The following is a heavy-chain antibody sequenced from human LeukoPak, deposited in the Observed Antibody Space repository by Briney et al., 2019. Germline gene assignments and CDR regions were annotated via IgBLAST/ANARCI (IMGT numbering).Heavy chain of an antibody. D-gene: IGHD2-2*01. CDR3: ARHWFHCSIAGCYYDS. J-gene: IGHJ4*02. Sequence: SETLSLTCTVPGGSISSSSDYWGWIRQPPGKGLEWIGTISYSGNTYYGPSLKSRVTISVDTSKNQFSLKLNSVTAADTAVYHCARHWFHCSIAGCYYDSWGQGTLVTVSS. CDR2: ISYSGNT. CDR1: GGSISSSSDY. V-gene: IGHV4-39*01.